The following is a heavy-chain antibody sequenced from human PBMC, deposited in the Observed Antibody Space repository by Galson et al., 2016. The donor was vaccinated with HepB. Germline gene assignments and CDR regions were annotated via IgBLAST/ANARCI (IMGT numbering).Heavy chain of an antibody. V-gene: IGHV3-15*01. D-gene: IGHD1-26*01. CDR1: GFTFSNAW. CDR2: IRSKTDDGTT. J-gene: IGHJ3*01. Sequence: SLRLSCAASGFTFSNAWMSWVRQAPGKGLEWVGRIRSKTDDGTTDYAAPVKGRFTISRDDSKNTLYLQMNSLKTEDAAVYYCTTDGWGALDVWGQGTMVTVSS. CDR3: TTDGWGALDV.